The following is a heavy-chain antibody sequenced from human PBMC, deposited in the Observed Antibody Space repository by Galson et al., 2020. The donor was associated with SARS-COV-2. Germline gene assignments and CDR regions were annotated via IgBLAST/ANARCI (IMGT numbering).Heavy chain of an antibody. CDR3: AGLRTNWYFDY. V-gene: IGHV3-33*01. D-gene: IGHD1-1*01. CDR1: GLTFSGYG. CDR2: IWHDGNKI. Sequence: GGSLRLSCAASGLTFSGYGMHWVRQAPGKGLAWVALIWHDGNKIYYADSVEGRFTISRDNSKNTLYLEMNSLRAEDTAVYYCAGLRTNWYFDYWGQGTLVTVSS. J-gene: IGHJ4*02.